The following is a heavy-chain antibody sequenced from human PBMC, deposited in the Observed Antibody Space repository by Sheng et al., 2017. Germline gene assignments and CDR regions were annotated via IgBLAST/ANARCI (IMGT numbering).Heavy chain of an antibody. V-gene: IGHV4-39*07. CDR3: AREKFWSGYWDYMDV. CDR2: IYYSGTT. CDR1: GGSINSNSYY. Sequence: QLQLQESGPGLVKPSETLSLICTVSGGSINSNSYYWGWIRQPPGKGLEWIGNIYYSGTTYYNPSLKSRVTISVDTSKNQFSLKLSSVTAADTAVYYCAREKFWSGYWDYMDVWGQGTTVTVSS. J-gene: IGHJ6*03. D-gene: IGHD3-3*01.